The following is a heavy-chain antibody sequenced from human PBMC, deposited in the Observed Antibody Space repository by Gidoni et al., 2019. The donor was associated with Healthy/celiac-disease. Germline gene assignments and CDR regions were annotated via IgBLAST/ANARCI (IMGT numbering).Heavy chain of an antibody. CDR3: AKIAAAFSNKNYYYYMDV. CDR1: GYSFTSYW. V-gene: IGHV5-10-1*03. Sequence: EVQLVQSGAEVKKPGESLRISCKGSGYSFTSYWISWVRQMPGKGLEWMGRIDPSDSYTNYSPSFQGHVTISADKSISTAYLQWSSLKASDTAMYYCAKIAAAFSNKNYYYYMDVWGKGTTVTVSS. D-gene: IGHD6-13*01. CDR2: IDPSDSYT. J-gene: IGHJ6*03.